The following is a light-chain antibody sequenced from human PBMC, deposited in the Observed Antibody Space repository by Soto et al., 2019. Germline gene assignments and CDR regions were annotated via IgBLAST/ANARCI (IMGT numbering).Light chain of an antibody. CDR1: SSDVGGYNY. J-gene: IGLJ1*01. CDR3: CSYAGSYTYV. CDR2: EVI. V-gene: IGLV2-8*01. Sequence: QSALTQPPSASGSPGQSVTISCTGTSSDVGGYNYVSWYQQHPGKAPKLLIYEVIKRPSGVPDRFSASRSGNTASLTFSVLHAEDAADYYCCSYAGSYTYVFGTGTKVTVL.